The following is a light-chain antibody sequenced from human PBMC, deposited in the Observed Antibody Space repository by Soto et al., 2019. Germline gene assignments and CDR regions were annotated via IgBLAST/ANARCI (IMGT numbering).Light chain of an antibody. Sequence: DIQMTQSPSSVSASVGDRVTITCRASQGISRWLAWYQQKPGKAPNLLIYSASTLYSGVPSRFSGSGSGTDFTLTISSLQPEDFATYYCQQADSFPLTFGPGTKVDIK. J-gene: IGKJ3*01. CDR3: QQADSFPLT. CDR2: SAS. CDR1: QGISRW. V-gene: IGKV1-12*01.